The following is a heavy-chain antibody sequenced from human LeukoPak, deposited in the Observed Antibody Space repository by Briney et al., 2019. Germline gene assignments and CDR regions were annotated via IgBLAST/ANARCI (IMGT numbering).Heavy chain of an antibody. CDR3: AREVGYSYGSGYFDY. V-gene: IGHV4-59*01. CDR2: IYYSGST. J-gene: IGHJ4*02. D-gene: IGHD5-18*01. Sequence: SETLSLTCTVSGGSISSCYWSWIRQPPGKGLEWIGYIYYSGSTNYNPSLKSRVTISVDTSKNQFSLKLSSVTAADTAVYYCAREVGYSYGSGYFDYWGQGTLVTVSS. CDR1: GGSISSCY.